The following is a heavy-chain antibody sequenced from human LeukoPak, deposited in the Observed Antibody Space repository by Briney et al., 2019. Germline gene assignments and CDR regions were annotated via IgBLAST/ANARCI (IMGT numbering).Heavy chain of an antibody. CDR1: GFTFCSYA. J-gene: IGHJ4*02. CDR2: ISYDGSNK. D-gene: IGHD3-22*01. V-gene: IGHV3-30-3*01. CDR3: ARTAITMIVVSQFDY. Sequence: PGGSLRLSCAASGFTFCSYAMHWVRQAPGKGLEWVAVISYDGSNKYYADSVKGRFTISRDNSKNTLYLQMNSLRAEDTAVYYCARTAITMIVVSQFDYWGQGTLVTVSS.